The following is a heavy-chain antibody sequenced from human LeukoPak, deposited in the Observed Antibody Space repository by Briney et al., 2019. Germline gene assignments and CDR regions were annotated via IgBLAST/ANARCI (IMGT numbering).Heavy chain of an antibody. CDR2: INSDGSST. CDR1: GFTFSSHW. CDR3: ARASSGWHHFDY. V-gene: IGHV3-74*01. Sequence: GGSLRLSCAASGFTFSSHWMHWVRRAPGKGLVWVSRINSDGSSTSYADSVKGRFTISRDNAKNTLYLQMNSLRAEDTAVYYCARASSGWHHFDYWGQGTLVTVSS. D-gene: IGHD6-19*01. J-gene: IGHJ4*02.